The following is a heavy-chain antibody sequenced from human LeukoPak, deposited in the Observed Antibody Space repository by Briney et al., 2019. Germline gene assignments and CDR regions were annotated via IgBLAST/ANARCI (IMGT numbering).Heavy chain of an antibody. CDR1: GGSFSGYY. J-gene: IGHJ5*02. CDR2: INHSGST. D-gene: IGHD2-15*01. Sequence: SETLSLTCAVYGGSFSGYYWSWIRQPAGKGLEWMGEINHSGSTNYNPSLKSRVTISVDASKNQFSLKLSSVTAANTAVYYCARGRLGYCSGCSCLHGFDPWGQGTLVTVSS. V-gene: IGHV4-34*01. CDR3: ARGRLGYCSGCSCLHGFDP.